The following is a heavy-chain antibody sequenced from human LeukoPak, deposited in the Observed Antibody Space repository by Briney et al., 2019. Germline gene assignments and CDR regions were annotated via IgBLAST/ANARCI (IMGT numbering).Heavy chain of an antibody. CDR1: GGSFSGYY. J-gene: IGHJ5*02. Sequence: SETLSLTCAVYGGSFSGYYWSWIRQPPGMGLEWIGEINHSGSTNYNPSLKSRVTISVDTSKNQFSLKLSSVTAADTAVYYCARDRGPYDFWSGYPPYNWFDPWGQGTLVTVSS. D-gene: IGHD3-3*01. CDR2: INHSGST. CDR3: ARDRGPYDFWSGYPPYNWFDP. V-gene: IGHV4-34*01.